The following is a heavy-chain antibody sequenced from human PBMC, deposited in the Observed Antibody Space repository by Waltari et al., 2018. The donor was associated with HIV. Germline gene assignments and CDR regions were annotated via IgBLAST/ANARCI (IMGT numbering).Heavy chain of an antibody. J-gene: IGHJ4*02. V-gene: IGHV4-61*08. CDR2: IYYSGST. CDR1: GGPVSSGGYY. Sequence: QVQLQESGPGLVKPSETLSLTCTVSGGPVSSGGYYWSWIRRPPGKRLEWIGYIYYSGSTNYNPSLKNRVTSSLDTSKNQFSLKLNSVSAADTAVYYCARWSPGYGSGSYYADYWGQATLVTVSS. D-gene: IGHD3-10*01. CDR3: ARWSPGYGSGSYYADY.